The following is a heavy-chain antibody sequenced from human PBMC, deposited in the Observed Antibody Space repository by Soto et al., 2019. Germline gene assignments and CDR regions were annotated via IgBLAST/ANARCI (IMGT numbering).Heavy chain of an antibody. V-gene: IGHV5-51*01. J-gene: IGHJ5*02. Sequence: PGESLKIYFKGSGYSFTSYLICWVRQMPVKGLAWMGIIYPGDSDTRYSPSFQGQVTISADKSISTAYLQWSSLKASDTAMYYCARREYSSSSSGGGQWFDPCGQLTLVALCS. D-gene: IGHD6-6*01. CDR3: ARREYSSSSSGGGQWFDP. CDR1: GYSFTSYL. CDR2: IYPGDSDT.